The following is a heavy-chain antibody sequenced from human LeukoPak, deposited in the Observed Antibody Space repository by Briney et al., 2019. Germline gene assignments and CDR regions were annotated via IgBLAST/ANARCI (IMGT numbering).Heavy chain of an antibody. CDR2: IYYSGST. V-gene: IGHV4-59*01. CDR3: ARAGGIAAPGTLDY. J-gene: IGHJ4*02. CDR1: GGSISSYY. D-gene: IGHD6-13*01. Sequence: SETLSLTCTVSGGSISSYYWSWIRQPPGKGLEWIGYIYYSGSTNYNPSLKSRVTISVDTSKNQFSLKLSSVTAADTAVYYCARAGGIAAPGTLDYWGQGTLVTVSS.